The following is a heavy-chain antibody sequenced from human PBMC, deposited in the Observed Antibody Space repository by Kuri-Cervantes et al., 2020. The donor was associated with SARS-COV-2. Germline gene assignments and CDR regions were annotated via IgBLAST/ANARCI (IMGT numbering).Heavy chain of an antibody. Sequence: GESLKISCKVSGYTLTELSMHWVRQAPGKGLEWMGGFDPEDGETIYAQKFQGRVTMTEDTSTDTAYMELSSLRSEDTAVYYCATGPPANWNDEGGNWFDPWGQGTLVTVSS. J-gene: IGHJ5*02. CDR2: FDPEDGET. D-gene: IGHD1-1*01. CDR1: GYTLTELS. V-gene: IGHV1-24*01. CDR3: ATGPPANWNDEGGNWFDP.